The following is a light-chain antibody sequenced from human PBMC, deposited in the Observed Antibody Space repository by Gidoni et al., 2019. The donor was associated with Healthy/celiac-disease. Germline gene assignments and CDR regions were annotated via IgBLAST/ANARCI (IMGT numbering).Light chain of an antibody. CDR1: QSISSY. Sequence: DIQMTQSPSSLSASVGDRVTITCRASQSISSYLNWYQQKPGKAPKLLTYAASSLQSGVPSRFSGSGSGTDFTLTISSLQPEYFATYYCQQSYSTPSSFXQXTKLEIK. J-gene: IGKJ2*04. CDR2: AAS. V-gene: IGKV1-39*01. CDR3: QQSYSTPSS.